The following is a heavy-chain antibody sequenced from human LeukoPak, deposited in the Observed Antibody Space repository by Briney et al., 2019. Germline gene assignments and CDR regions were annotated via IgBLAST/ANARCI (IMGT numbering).Heavy chain of an antibody. CDR1: GGSSSTYY. CDR3: ARHIEGEGLDY. D-gene: IGHD3-16*01. J-gene: IGHJ4*02. Sequence: SETLSLTYTVSGGSSSTYYWSWIRQPPGKGLEWIGYISYSGNSHYNPSLKSRVTISVDSSKTQFSLKLTSVTAADTAFYYCARHIEGEGLDYWGQGTLVTVSS. CDR2: ISYSGNS. V-gene: IGHV4-59*08.